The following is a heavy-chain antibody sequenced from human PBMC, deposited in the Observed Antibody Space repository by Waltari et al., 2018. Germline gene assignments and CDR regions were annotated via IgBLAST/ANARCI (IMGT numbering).Heavy chain of an antibody. CDR2: IYYSGST. Sequence: SGPGLVKPSETLSLTCTVSGGSISSSSYYWGWIRQPPGKGLEWIGSIYYSGSTYYNPSLKSRVTISVDTSKNQFSLKLSSVTAADTAVYYCARDWPDVQGVPPSTFDYWGQGTLVTVSS. CDR1: GGSISSSSYY. D-gene: IGHD3-10*02. CDR3: ARDWPDVQGVPPSTFDY. V-gene: IGHV4-39*07. J-gene: IGHJ4*02.